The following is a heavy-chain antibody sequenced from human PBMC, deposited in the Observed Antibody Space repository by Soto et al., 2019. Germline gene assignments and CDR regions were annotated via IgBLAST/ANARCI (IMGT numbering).Heavy chain of an antibody. V-gene: IGHV4-39*01. CDR2: MSSGGRT. CDR3: ARFPGIYGVHTPYFEL. J-gene: IGHJ4*02. Sequence: QLQLQESGPGLVKHSETLSLTCTVSGGSIRSDNCYWDWVRQPPGKGLEWIATMSSGGRTLYRPSLRGGGTLSIATSKNQLSLKMSSVTATDTAVYFCARFPGIYGVHTPYFELWGQGILVIVSS. CDR1: GGSIRSDNCY. D-gene: IGHD2-15*01.